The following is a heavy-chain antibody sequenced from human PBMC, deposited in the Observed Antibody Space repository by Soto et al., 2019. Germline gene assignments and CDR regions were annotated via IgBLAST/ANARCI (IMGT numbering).Heavy chain of an antibody. CDR1: GFTFSSYS. CDR2: ISSSSSTI. Sequence: EVQLVESGGGLVQPGGSLRLSCAASGFTFSSYSMNWVRQAPGKGLEWVSYISSSSSTIYYADSVKGRFTIPRDNAKNSLYLRMNSLRAEDTAVYYCARDEMLGYCSSTSCYVGAFDIWGQGTMVTVSS. J-gene: IGHJ3*02. D-gene: IGHD2-2*01. V-gene: IGHV3-48*01. CDR3: ARDEMLGYCSSTSCYVGAFDI.